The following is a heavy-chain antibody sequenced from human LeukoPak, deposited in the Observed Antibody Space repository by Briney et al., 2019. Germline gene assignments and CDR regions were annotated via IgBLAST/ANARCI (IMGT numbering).Heavy chain of an antibody. CDR2: IWYDGSNK. Sequence: TGGSLRLSRAASGFTFSSYGMHWVRQAPGKGLEWVAVIWYDGSNKYYADSVKGRFTISRDNSKNTLYLQMNSLRAEDTAVYYCARDLGKQDDWRFYFDYWGQGTLVTVSS. CDR1: GFTFSSYG. V-gene: IGHV3-33*01. D-gene: IGHD2-21*01. J-gene: IGHJ4*02. CDR3: ARDLGKQDDWRFYFDY.